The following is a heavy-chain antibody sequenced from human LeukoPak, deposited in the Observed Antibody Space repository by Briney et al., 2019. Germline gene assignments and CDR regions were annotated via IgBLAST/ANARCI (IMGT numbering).Heavy chain of an antibody. CDR1: GFNLSGYG. Sequence: GGSLRLSCAASGFNLSGYGMHWVRQDPGKGLEWVAFIRYDGSSKYYADSVKGRFTISRDISKNTLYLQMNSLRADDTAVYYCARESVRDGSNAGIDYWGQGTLVTVSS. CDR2: IRYDGSSK. J-gene: IGHJ4*02. V-gene: IGHV3-30*02. D-gene: IGHD5-24*01. CDR3: ARESVRDGSNAGIDY.